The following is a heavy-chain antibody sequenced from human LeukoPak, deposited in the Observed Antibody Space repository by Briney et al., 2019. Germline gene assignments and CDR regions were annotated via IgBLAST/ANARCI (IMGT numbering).Heavy chain of an antibody. J-gene: IGHJ6*03. Sequence: SETLSLTCTVSGGSISSYYWSWIRQPAGKGLEWIGRIYISGSTNYNPSLKSRVTMSVDTSKNQFSLKLTSVTAADTAVYYCAREIWGYCSSTSCYHYYYYYYMDVWGKGTTVTVSS. CDR3: AREIWGYCSSTSCYHYYYYYYMDV. V-gene: IGHV4-4*07. CDR1: GGSISSYY. D-gene: IGHD2-2*01. CDR2: IYISGST.